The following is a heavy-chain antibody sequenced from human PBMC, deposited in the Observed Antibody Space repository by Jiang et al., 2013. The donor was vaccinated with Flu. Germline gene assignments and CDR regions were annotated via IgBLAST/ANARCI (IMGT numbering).Heavy chain of an antibody. J-gene: IGHJ4*02. Sequence: GAEVKKPGSSVKVSCKASGGTFSSYTISWVRQAPGQGLEWMGRIIPILGIANYAQKFQGRVTITADKSTSTAYMELSSLRSEDTAVYYCAIGTAGLIEDNYWGQGTLVTVSS. CDR3: AIGTAGLIEDNY. CDR2: IIPILGIA. V-gene: IGHV1-69*02. CDR1: GGTFSSYT. D-gene: IGHD1-14*01.